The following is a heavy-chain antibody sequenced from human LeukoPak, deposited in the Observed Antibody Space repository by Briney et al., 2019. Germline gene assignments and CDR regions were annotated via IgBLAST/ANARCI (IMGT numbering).Heavy chain of an antibody. V-gene: IGHV4-59*08. CDR2: IYYSGST. D-gene: IGHD5-24*01. CDR1: GGSISSYY. CDR3: ASPGVEMAIDY. J-gene: IGHJ4*02. Sequence: SETLSLTCTVSGGSISSYYWSWIRQPPGKGLEWIGYIYYSGSTNYNPSLKSRVTISVDTSKNQFSLKLSSVTAADTAVYYCASPGVEMAIDYWGQGTLVTVSS.